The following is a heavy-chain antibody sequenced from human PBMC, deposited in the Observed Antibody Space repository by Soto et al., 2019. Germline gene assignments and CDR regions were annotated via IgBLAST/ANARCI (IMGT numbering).Heavy chain of an antibody. J-gene: IGHJ4*02. CDR1: GFSFSDFD. Sequence: RWSLRLSCAASGFSFSDFDMLWFRQTPGKGLEWISHISGDSMNIHYADSVKGRFIISRDNAKSSLYLQMNSLRDDDTAVYYCAEDTSGYYHYLSWGQGTLVTVSS. V-gene: IGHV3-48*02. CDR2: ISGDSMNI. CDR3: AEDTSGYYHYLS. D-gene: IGHD3-22*01.